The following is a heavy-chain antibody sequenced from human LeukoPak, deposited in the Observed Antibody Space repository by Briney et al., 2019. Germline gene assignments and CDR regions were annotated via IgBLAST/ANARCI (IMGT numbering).Heavy chain of an antibody. D-gene: IGHD3-9*01. V-gene: IGHV1-46*01. Sequence: ASVKVSCKASGYTFTSYYMHWVRQAPGQGLEWMGIINPSGGSTSYAQKFQGRVTMTRDMSTSTVYMELSRLRSDDTAVYYCASQGYYDILTGYFYWGQGTLVTVSS. CDR2: INPSGGST. J-gene: IGHJ4*02. CDR1: GYTFTSYY. CDR3: ASQGYYDILTGYFY.